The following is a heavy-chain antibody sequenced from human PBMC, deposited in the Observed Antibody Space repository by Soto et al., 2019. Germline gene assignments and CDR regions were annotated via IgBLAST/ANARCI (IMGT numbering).Heavy chain of an antibody. CDR1: GVSFSGYY. Sequence: PLETLSLTCAVYGVSFSGYYWSWIRQPPGKGLEWIGEINHSGSTNYNPSLKSRVTISVDTSKNQFSLKLSSVTAADTAVYYCARGFHRAAPYYYYYMDVWGKGTTVTVSS. D-gene: IGHD6-13*01. V-gene: IGHV4-34*01. CDR2: INHSGST. J-gene: IGHJ6*03. CDR3: ARGFHRAAPYYYYYMDV.